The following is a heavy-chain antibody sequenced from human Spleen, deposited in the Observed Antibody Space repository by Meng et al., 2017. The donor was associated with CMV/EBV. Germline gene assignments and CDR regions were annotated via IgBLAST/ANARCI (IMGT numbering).Heavy chain of an antibody. V-gene: IGHV3-23*01. Sequence: GGSLRLSCAASGFTFSSYAMTWVRQAPGKGLEWVSVISGSGGSTYYADSVKGRFTISRDNSKNTLYLQMNSLRAEDTAVYYCARVQGPYGMDVWGQGTTVTVSS. CDR3: ARVQGPYGMDV. J-gene: IGHJ6*02. CDR1: GFTFSSYA. CDR2: ISGSGGST.